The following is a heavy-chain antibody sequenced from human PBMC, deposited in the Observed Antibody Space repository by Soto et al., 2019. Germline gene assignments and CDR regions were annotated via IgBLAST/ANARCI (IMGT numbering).Heavy chain of an antibody. D-gene: IGHD1-26*01. CDR2: INAGNGNT. J-gene: IGHJ4*02. CDR3: ARDRGVGAASDY. CDR1: GYTFTSYA. V-gene: IGHV1-3*01. Sequence: QVQLVQSGAEVKKPGASVKVSCKASGYTFTSYAMHWVRQAPEQRLEWMGWINAGNGNTKYSQKFQGRVTITRDTSASTAYMELSSLRSEDTAVSYCARDRGVGAASDYWGQGTLVTVSS.